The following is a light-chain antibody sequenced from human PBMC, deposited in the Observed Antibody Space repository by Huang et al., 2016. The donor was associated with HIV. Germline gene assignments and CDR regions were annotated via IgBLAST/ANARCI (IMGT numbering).Light chain of an antibody. J-gene: IGKJ4*01. CDR2: GAP. V-gene: IGKV3-15*01. Sequence: EIVMTQSPVTLSVSPGERATLSCRASQTVRTKLAWYQQKPGQPPRPLIYGAPTRATGSPASFSGSGSGTGFTLINSSLQSEDVVVYYCQQYNKWFTGGGGTSVEIK. CDR3: QQYNKWFT. CDR1: QTVRTK.